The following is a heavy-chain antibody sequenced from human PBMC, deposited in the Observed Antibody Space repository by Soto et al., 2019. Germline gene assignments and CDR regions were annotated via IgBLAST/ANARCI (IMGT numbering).Heavy chain of an antibody. J-gene: IGHJ3*02. Sequence: XTLSLTCAISGDSVSSNSAAWNCIRQSPSRGLEWLGRTYYRSKWYNDYAVSVKSRITINPDTSKNQFSLQLNSVTPEDTAVYYCARAVAARPGAFDIWGQGTMVTVSS. V-gene: IGHV6-1*01. D-gene: IGHD6-6*01. CDR1: GDSVSSNSAA. CDR3: ARAVAARPGAFDI. CDR2: TYYRSKWYN.